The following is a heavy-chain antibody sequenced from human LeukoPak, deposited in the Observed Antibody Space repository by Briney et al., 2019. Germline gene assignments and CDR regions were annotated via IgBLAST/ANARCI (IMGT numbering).Heavy chain of an antibody. CDR1: GGSISSYY. J-gene: IGHJ4*02. V-gene: IGHV4-4*07. D-gene: IGHD3-22*01. CDR2: IYTSGSA. CDR3: ARQVSSGYYYY. Sequence: SETLSLTCTVSGGSISSYYWSWIRQPAGEGLEWIGRIYTSGSANYNPSLKSRVTISVDKTKNQFSLKLSSVTAADTAVYYCARQVSSGYYYYWGQGTLVTVSS.